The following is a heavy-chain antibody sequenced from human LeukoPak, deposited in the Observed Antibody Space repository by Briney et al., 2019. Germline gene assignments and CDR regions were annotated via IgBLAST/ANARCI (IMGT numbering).Heavy chain of an antibody. V-gene: IGHV3-23*01. D-gene: IGHD6-13*01. J-gene: IGHJ6*03. Sequence: GGSLRLSCAGSGFTFSSYAMSWVRQAPGKGLEWVSAISGSDASTYYADSVKGRFTISRDNSRNTLYLQMNSLRAEDTAVYYCAKGSGYTSSWYSNYYYMDVWGKGTTVTVSS. CDR1: GFTFSSYA. CDR2: ISGSDAST. CDR3: AKGSGYTSSWYSNYYYMDV.